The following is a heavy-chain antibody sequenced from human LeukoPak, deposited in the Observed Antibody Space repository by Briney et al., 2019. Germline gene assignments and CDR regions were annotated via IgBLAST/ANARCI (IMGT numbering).Heavy chain of an antibody. J-gene: IGHJ6*03. Sequence: SETLSLTCTVSGYSISSGYYWGWIRQPPGKGLEWIGSIYHSGSTYYNPSLKSRVTISVDTSKIQFSLKLSSVTAADTAVYYCARDKGGEYGSGSYNYYYYMDVWGKGTTVTVSS. CDR1: GYSISSGYY. D-gene: IGHD3-10*01. V-gene: IGHV4-38-2*02. CDR3: ARDKGGEYGSGSYNYYYYMDV. CDR2: IYHSGST.